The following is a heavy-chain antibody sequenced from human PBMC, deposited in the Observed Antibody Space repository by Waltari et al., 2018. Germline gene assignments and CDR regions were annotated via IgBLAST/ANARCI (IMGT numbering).Heavy chain of an antibody. CDR3: ARVFVYGANSGKRPMDV. CDR1: GFTFSSYW. V-gene: IGHV3-7*01. Sequence: EVQMVESGGGLVQPGGSLRLSCAASGFTFSSYWMTWVRQAPGKGREWGANIKQDGSENYYVDSVKGRFTLSRDDAKNSLYLQMNSLRNEDTAVYFCARVFVYGANSGKRPMDVWGKGTTVTISS. CDR2: IKQDGSEN. D-gene: IGHD4-17*01. J-gene: IGHJ6*03.